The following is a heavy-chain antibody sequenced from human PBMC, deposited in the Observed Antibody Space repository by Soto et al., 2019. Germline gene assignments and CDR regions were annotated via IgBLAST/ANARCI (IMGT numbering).Heavy chain of an antibody. J-gene: IGHJ4*02. CDR1: GGTFSSYA. Sequence: SVKVSCKASGGTFSSYAISWVRQAPGQGLEWMGGIIPIFGTANYAQKFQGRVTITADESTSTAYMELSSLRSEDTAVYYCARAERWLQAFDYWGQGTLVTVSS. D-gene: IGHD5-12*01. V-gene: IGHV1-69*13. CDR3: ARAERWLQAFDY. CDR2: IIPIFGTA.